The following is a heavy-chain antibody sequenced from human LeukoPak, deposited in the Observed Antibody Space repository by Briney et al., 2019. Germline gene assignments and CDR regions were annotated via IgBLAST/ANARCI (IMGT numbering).Heavy chain of an antibody. V-gene: IGHV3-30*02. J-gene: IGHJ4*02. D-gene: IGHD1-7*01. Sequence: PGGSLRLSCAASGFSFSDYGMHWVRQAPGKGLEWVAFIRYDGSDKYYADSVKGRFTISRDGSKNTLYLQMNSLRAEDTAVHYCAKDKGNWNYSPYYFDYWGQGTLVTVSS. CDR3: AKDKGNWNYSPYYFDY. CDR2: IRYDGSDK. CDR1: GFSFSDYG.